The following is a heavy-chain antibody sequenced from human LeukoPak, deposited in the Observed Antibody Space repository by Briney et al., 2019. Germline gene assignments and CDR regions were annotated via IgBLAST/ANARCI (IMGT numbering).Heavy chain of an antibody. CDR3: AKASCGGECYYAMDV. CDR2: ISGSGRNT. Sequence: PGGSLRLSCAASGFTFSSNAMNWVRQAPGKGPEWVSRISGSGRNTYYADSVKGRFTISRDNSKNTLYLQMNSLRAEDTAVYYCAKASCGGECYYAMDVWGQGTTVTVSS. D-gene: IGHD2-21*01. V-gene: IGHV3-23*01. CDR1: GFTFSSNA. J-gene: IGHJ6*02.